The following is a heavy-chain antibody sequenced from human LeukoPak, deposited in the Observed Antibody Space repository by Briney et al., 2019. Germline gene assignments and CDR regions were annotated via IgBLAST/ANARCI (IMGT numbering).Heavy chain of an antibody. J-gene: IGHJ4*02. CDR1: GFTFSSYA. CDR2: ISGSGGST. Sequence: GGSLRLSCAASGFTFSSYAMSWVRQAPGKGLGWVSAISGSGGSTYYAGSVKGRFTISRDNSKNTLYLQMNSLRAEDTAVYYCAKASNTVVITWCVYWGQGTLVTVSS. D-gene: IGHD3-22*01. V-gene: IGHV3-23*01. CDR3: AKASNTVVITWCVY.